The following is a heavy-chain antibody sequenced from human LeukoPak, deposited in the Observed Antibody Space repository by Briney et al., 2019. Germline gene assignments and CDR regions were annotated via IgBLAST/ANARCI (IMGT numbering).Heavy chain of an antibody. V-gene: IGHV3-33*01. D-gene: IGHD3-9*01. CDR2: IWYDGGNK. Sequence: PGGSLRLSCAASGFTFSSYGMHWVRQAPGKGLEWVAVIWYDGGNKYYADSVKGRFTISRDNSKNTLYLQMNSLRAEDTAVYYCARDHDILTGLDYWGQGTLVTVSS. CDR3: ARDHDILTGLDY. CDR1: GFTFSSYG. J-gene: IGHJ4*02.